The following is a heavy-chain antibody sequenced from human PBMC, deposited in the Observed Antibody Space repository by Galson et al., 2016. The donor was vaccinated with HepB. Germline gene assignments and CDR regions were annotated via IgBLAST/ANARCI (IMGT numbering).Heavy chain of an antibody. J-gene: IGHJ4*02. Sequence: SLRLSCAASGFTFSKYGMHWVRQAPGKGLEWVAADSMDGRRKFYADSVMGRFTISRDNSNNMLFLQMSSLRPDDTAVYYCAKRHEYCPPVGCSVDYWGQGTLVFVSS. CDR1: GFTFSKYG. D-gene: IGHD2/OR15-2a*01. CDR3: AKRHEYCPPVGCSVDY. V-gene: IGHV3-30*18. CDR2: DSMDGRRK.